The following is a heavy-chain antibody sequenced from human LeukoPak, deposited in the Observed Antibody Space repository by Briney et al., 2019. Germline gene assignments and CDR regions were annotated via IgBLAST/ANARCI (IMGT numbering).Heavy chain of an antibody. D-gene: IGHD2-15*01. V-gene: IGHV4-34*01. J-gene: IGHJ6*03. CDR3: ARGNKGLGYCSGGSCYQVCYYYYMDV. Sequence: SETLSLTCAVYGGSFSGYYWSWIRQPPGKGLEWIGEINHSGSTNYNPSLKSRVTISVDTSKNQFSLKLSSVTAADTAVYYCARGNKGLGYCSGGSCYQVCYYYYMDVWGKGTTVTVSS. CDR2: INHSGST. CDR1: GGSFSGYY.